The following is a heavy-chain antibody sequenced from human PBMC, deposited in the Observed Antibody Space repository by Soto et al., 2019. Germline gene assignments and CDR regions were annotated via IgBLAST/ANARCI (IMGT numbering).Heavy chain of an antibody. CDR3: ARIRGRYIAVAGIYYYYGMDV. CDR1: GYTFTSYG. CDR2: ISAYNGNT. J-gene: IGHJ6*02. V-gene: IGHV1-18*01. Sequence: ASVKVSCKASGYTFTSYGISWVRQAPGQGLEWMGWISAYNGNTNYAQKLQDRVTMTTDTSTSTAYMELRSLRSDDTAVYYCARIRGRYIAVAGIYYYYGMDVWGQGTTVTVSS. D-gene: IGHD6-19*01.